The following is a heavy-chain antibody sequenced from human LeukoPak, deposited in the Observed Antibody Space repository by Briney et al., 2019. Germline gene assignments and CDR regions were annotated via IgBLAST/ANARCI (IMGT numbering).Heavy chain of an antibody. J-gene: IGHJ1*01. V-gene: IGHV4-4*09. Sequence: SETLSLICNVSGDSVSSGYWSWLRHSPGKGLEWIGFIQDSGITDYNPSLKSRLIISVDTSKNLFSLTLRSVTAADTAVYYCAGRGHRYSRDWGQGILVTVSS. CDR1: GDSVSSGY. CDR3: AGRGHRYSRD. CDR2: IQDSGIT. D-gene: IGHD2-15*01.